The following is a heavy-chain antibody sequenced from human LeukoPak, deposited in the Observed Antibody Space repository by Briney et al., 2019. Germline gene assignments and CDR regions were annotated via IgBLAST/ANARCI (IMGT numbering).Heavy chain of an antibody. V-gene: IGHV3-74*01. Sequence: QTGGFMRLSCAASVFTFSSYWIDWVRQAPGKGLVWVSRIASDGSSTTYADSVKGRFSISRDNAKNTLYLQMNSLRVEDTAVYYCARGRPHGNDYWGQGTLVTVSS. D-gene: IGHD4-23*01. CDR3: ARGRPHGNDY. J-gene: IGHJ4*02. CDR2: IASDGSST. CDR1: VFTFSSYW.